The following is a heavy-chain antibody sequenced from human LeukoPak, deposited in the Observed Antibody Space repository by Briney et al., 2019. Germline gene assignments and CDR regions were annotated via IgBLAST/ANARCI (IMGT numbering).Heavy chain of an antibody. CDR3: AKDPAAGTVDY. Sequence: GGSLRLSCAASGFTFSSYAMSWVRQPPGRGLEWVSAISGSGGSTYYADSVKGRFTISRDNSKNTLYLQMNSLRAEDTAVYYCAKDPAAGTVDYWGQGTLVTVSS. V-gene: IGHV3-23*01. CDR1: GFTFSSYA. D-gene: IGHD6-13*01. CDR2: ISGSGGST. J-gene: IGHJ4*02.